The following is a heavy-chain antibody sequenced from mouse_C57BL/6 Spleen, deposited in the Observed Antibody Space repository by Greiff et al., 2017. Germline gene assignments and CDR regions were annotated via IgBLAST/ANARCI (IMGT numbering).Heavy chain of an antibody. CDR1: GYTFTDYY. Sequence: LVESGAELVRPGASVKLSCKASGYTFTDYYINWVKQRPGQGLEWIARIYLGSGNTYYNEKFKGKATLTAEKSSSTSYMQLSSLTAEDAAVYFCAREWLLLLAYWGQGTLVTVSA. V-gene: IGHV1-76*01. J-gene: IGHJ3*01. D-gene: IGHD1-1*01. CDR2: IYLGSGNT. CDR3: AREWLLLLAY.